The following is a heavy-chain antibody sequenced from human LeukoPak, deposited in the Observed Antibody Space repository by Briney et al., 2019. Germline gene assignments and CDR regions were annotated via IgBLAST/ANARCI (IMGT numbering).Heavy chain of an antibody. CDR1: GCTFNTFG. J-gene: IGHJ5*02. Sequence: ASVKVSCKASGCTFNTFGVAWVRQAPGQGLEWMGWISGYNGDTDYAANLQGRVTLTTDTSTNTAYMELRSLRSDDAAVYYCARSGDGNWFDPWGQGTLVTVSS. D-gene: IGHD4-17*01. CDR2: ISGYNGDT. CDR3: ARSGDGNWFDP. V-gene: IGHV1-18*01.